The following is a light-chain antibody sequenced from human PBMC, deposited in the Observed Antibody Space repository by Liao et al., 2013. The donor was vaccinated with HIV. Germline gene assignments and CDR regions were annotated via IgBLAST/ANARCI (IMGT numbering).Light chain of an antibody. J-gene: IGLJ3*02. CDR2: YDT. CDR1: DIGTKS. Sequence: SHVLTQATSVSVAPGTTARIACGGNDIGTKSVNWYQQRPGQAPVLVIYYDTQRPSGIPARFSGSRSGTTVTLTISGVQAEDEADYYCQSGDRSGSHRVFGGGTKLTVL. V-gene: IGLV3-21*01. CDR3: QSGDRSGSHRV.